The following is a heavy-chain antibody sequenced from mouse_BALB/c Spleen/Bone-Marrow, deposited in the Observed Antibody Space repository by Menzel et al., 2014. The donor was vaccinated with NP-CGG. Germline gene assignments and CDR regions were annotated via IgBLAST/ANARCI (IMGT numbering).Heavy chain of an antibody. CDR2: ISTYYGDA. CDR3: ASGNYYYAVDY. V-gene: IGHV1S137*01. D-gene: IGHD2-1*01. J-gene: IGHJ4*01. Sequence: VQLQQSGAELVRPGVSVKISCKGSGYTFTDYAMHWVKQSHAKSLEWIGVISTYYGDASYNQKFKGKATMTVDKSSSTAYMELARLTSEDSAIYYRASGNYYYAVDYWGQGTSVTVSS. CDR1: GYTFTDYA.